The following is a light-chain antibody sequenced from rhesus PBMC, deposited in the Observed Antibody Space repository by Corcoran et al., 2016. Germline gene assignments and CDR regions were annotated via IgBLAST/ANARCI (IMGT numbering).Light chain of an antibody. V-gene: IGKV2-104*01. CDR3: MQALEFPLT. J-gene: IGKJ4*01. CDR2: EVS. CDR1: QSLLDSEDGNTY. Sequence: DIVMTQTPLSLPVTLGEPASISCRSSQSLLDSEDGNTYLEWYLQKPGQSPKLLLYEVSNRASGVPDMCSGRWSDTDFTLKISRVEAEDVGVYYCMQALEFPLTFGGGTKVELK.